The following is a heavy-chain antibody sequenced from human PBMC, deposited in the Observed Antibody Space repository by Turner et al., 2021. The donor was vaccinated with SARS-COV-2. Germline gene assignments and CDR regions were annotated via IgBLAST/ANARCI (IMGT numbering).Heavy chain of an antibody. D-gene: IGHD2-2*02. J-gene: IGHJ5*02. CDR3: ARGSYCSSTKCYTGGWIDP. CDR1: GYTFTSYD. V-gene: IGHV1-8*01. CDR2: MNTNSGNT. Sequence: QVQLVQSGAEVKKPGASVKDSCKASGYTFTSYDINWVRQATGQGLEWMGWMNTNSGNTGYAQKFQGRVTMTRNTSISTAYMELSSLRSEDTAVYYCARGSYCSSTKCYTGGWIDPWGQGTLVTVSS.